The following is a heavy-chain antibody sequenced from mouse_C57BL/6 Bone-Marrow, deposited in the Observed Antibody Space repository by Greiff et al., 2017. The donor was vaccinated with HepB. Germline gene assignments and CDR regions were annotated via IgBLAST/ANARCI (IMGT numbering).Heavy chain of an antibody. CDR1: GYTFTSYW. Sequence: QVQLQQPGAELVKPGASVKLSCKASGYTFTSYWMQWVKQRPGQGLEWIGEIDPSDSYTNYNQKFKGKATLTVDTSSSTAYMQLSSLTSEDSAVYYCARLGFDYWGQGTTPTVS. J-gene: IGHJ2*01. CDR2: IDPSDSYT. CDR3: ARLGFDY. V-gene: IGHV1-50*01.